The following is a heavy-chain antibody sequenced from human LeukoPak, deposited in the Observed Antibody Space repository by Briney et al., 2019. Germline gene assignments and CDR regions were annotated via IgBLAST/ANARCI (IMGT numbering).Heavy chain of an antibody. Sequence: SETLSLTCTVSGGSVSSGSYYWSWIREPPGKGLEWIGFVYYTGNTNYNPSLGRRVTLSVDTSKNHFSLKLTSVTAADTAVYYCARDTGYCSSGSCYHDYFDYWGQGTLVTVSS. CDR2: VYYTGNT. CDR1: GGSVSSGSYY. D-gene: IGHD2-15*01. CDR3: ARDTGYCSSGSCYHDYFDY. V-gene: IGHV4-61*03. J-gene: IGHJ4*02.